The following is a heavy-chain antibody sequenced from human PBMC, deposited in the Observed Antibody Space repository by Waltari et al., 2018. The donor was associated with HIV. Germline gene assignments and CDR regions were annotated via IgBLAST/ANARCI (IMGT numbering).Heavy chain of an antibody. J-gene: IGHJ5*02. V-gene: IGHV3-9*01. CDR1: GFPFADYA. Sequence: EVRQVDSRGGLVQPGRPRLLSGATSGFPFADYAMHWLRQVPGKGLEWVSGISWNGGGIGYADSVKGRFTISRDNAKNSLYLQMNSLRAENTGMYYCAKDRSGNYYNPWFDPWGQGTLVTVSS. CDR2: ISWNGGGI. D-gene: IGHD3-10*01. CDR3: AKDRSGNYYNPWFDP.